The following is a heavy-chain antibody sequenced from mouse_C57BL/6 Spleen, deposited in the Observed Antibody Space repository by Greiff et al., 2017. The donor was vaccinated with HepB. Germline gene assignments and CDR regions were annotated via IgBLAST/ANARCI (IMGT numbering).Heavy chain of an antibody. CDR2: IYPGDGDT. CDR3: ARDYGSSYNYAMDY. CDR1: GYAFSSSW. V-gene: IGHV1-82*01. D-gene: IGHD1-1*01. Sequence: QVQLQQSGPELVKPGASVKISCKASGYAFSSSWMNWVKQRPGKGLEWIGRIYPGDGDTNYNGKFKGKATLTADKSSSTAYMQLSSLTSEDSAVYFWARDYGSSYNYAMDYWGQGTSVTVSS. J-gene: IGHJ4*01.